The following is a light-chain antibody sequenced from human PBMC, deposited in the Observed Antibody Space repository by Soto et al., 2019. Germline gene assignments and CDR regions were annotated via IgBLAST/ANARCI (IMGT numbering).Light chain of an antibody. CDR2: GAS. V-gene: IGKV1-5*01. CDR1: QSISSW. CDR3: QELNSYPRT. J-gene: IGKJ1*01. Sequence: DIQMTQSPSTLSASVGGRVTITCRASQSISSWLAWYQQKPGKAPKLLIYGASALQSGVPSRFSGGGSGTEFTLTISSLQPEDFATYYCQELNSYPRTFGQGTKVDIK.